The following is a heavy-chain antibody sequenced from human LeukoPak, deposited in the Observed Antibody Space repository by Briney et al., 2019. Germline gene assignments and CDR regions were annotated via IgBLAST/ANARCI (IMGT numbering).Heavy chain of an antibody. V-gene: IGHV1-18*01. J-gene: IGHJ3*02. CDR1: GYTFTNYG. CDR3: ARVVITTSKHDAFDI. Sequence: ASVKVSRQASGYTFTNYGISWVRQAAGQGLAWMGWNSAYNGNTNYAENLQGRVTMTTDTSTSTAYMELRSLRSDDTAVYYCARVVITTSKHDAFDIWGQGTMVTVSS. D-gene: IGHD3-22*01. CDR2: NSAYNGNT.